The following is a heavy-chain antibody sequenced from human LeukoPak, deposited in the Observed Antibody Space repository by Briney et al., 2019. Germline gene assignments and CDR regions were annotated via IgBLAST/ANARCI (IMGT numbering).Heavy chain of an antibody. J-gene: IGHJ5*02. CDR3: ARDSPHYYDSSGYWFDP. D-gene: IGHD3-22*01. CDR2: IKQDGRDK. CDR1: GFTFSSYW. Sequence: GGSLRLSCAASGFTFSSYWMSWVRQAPGKGLERVANIKQDGRDKYYVDSVKGRFTISRDNAKNSLYLQMNSLRAEDTAVYYCARDSPHYYDSSGYWFDPWGQGTLVTVSS. V-gene: IGHV3-7*01.